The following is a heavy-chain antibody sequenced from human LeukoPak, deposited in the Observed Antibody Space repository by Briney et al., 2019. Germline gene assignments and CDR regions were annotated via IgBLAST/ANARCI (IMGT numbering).Heavy chain of an antibody. CDR3: ARDGNHLLTAYSWFDP. J-gene: IGHJ5*02. CDR1: GGTFSSYV. V-gene: IGHV1-69*06. D-gene: IGHD3-9*01. CDR2: INRIFGTA. Sequence: SVKVSCKPSGGTFSSYVISWVRQAPGQGVEGMGGINRIFGTANYAQEFQGRVTITAYKSTSTAYMELSSLRSEDTAVYYCARDGNHLLTAYSWFDPWGQGTLVTVSS.